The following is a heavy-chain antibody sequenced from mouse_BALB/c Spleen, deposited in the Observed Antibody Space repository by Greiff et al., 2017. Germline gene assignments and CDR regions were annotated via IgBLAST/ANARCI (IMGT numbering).Heavy chain of an antibody. D-gene: IGHD1-2*01. CDR2: ISYSGST. J-gene: IGHJ4*01. CDR1: GYSITSDYA. Sequence: DVQLQESGPGLVKPSQSLSLTCTVTGYSITSDYAWNWIRQFPGNKLEWMGYISYSGSTSYNPSLKSRISITRDTSKNQFFLQLNSVTTEDTATYYCAKTYYGYEDWGQGTSVTVSS. CDR3: AKTYYGYED. V-gene: IGHV3-2*02.